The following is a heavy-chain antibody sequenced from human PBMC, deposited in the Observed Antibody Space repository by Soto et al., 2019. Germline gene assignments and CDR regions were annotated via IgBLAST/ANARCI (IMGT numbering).Heavy chain of an antibody. CDR3: ARDHLRCGVDCLDFDY. J-gene: IGHJ4*02. CDR1: GFTFSSYS. V-gene: IGHV3-21*01. D-gene: IGHD2-21*02. CDR2: ISSSSSYI. Sequence: EVQLVESGGGLVKPGGSLRLSCAASGFTFSSYSMNWVREAPGKGLEWVSSISSSSSYIYYADSVKGRFTISRDNAKNSLYLQMNSMRAEDTAVYYCARDHLRCGVDCLDFDYWGQGTLVTVSS.